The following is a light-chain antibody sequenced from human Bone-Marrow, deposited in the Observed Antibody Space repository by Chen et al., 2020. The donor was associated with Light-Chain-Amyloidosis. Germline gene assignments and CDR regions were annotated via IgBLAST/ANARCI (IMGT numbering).Light chain of an antibody. Sequence: QAALPQPRSVSGTPGQSVAISCTGTSSDVGGYDYVSWYQQHPGKAPEFMIFDVILRPSGFPDRVSGSTSGNSAALAISGHQAEDEADYYCCSYAGNYTFLFGEGTKLTVL. CDR2: DVI. V-gene: IGLV2-11*01. J-gene: IGLJ3*02. CDR1: SSDVGGYDY. CDR3: CSYAGNYTFL.